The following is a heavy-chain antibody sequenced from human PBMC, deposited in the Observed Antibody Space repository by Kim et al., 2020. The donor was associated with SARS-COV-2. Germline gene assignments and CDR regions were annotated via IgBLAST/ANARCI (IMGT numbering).Heavy chain of an antibody. J-gene: IGHJ5*02. CDR2: IYPGDSDT. D-gene: IGHD3-22*01. CDR3: VRLSSGYRNWFDP. CDR1: GYSFTSYW. V-gene: IGHV5-51*01. Sequence: GESLKISCKGSGYSFTSYWIGWVRQMPGKGLEWMGIIYPGDSDTSYSPSFQGQVTISADKSINTAYLQSSSLKASDRAMYYCVRLSSGYRNWFDPWGQGTLVTVSS.